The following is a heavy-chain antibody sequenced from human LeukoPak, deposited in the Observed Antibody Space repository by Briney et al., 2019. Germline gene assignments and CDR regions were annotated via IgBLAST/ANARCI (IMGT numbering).Heavy chain of an antibody. V-gene: IGHV4-31*03. J-gene: IGHJ4*02. CDR2: IYYSGST. CDR1: GGSISSGGYY. CDR3: ARTVGTHRFDY. D-gene: IGHD4-23*01. Sequence: SETLSLTCTVSGGSISSGGYYWSWIRQHPGKGLEWIGYIYYSGSTYYNPSLKSRVTISVDTSKNQFSLKLTSVTAPDTAVYYCARTVGTHRFDYWGQGILVTVSS.